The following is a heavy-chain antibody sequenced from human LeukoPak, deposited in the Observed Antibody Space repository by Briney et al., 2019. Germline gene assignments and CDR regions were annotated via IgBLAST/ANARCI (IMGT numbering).Heavy chain of an antibody. CDR1: GYTFTSYG. Sequence: ASVKVSCKASGYTFTSYGIIWVRRAPGQGLEWMGWISTYNGNTNCAQKIQGRVTMTTDTSTSTAYMELRSLRSDDTAVYYCARDLPYSSSWESIDYWGQGTLVTVSS. J-gene: IGHJ4*02. V-gene: IGHV1-18*01. CDR3: ARDLPYSSSWESIDY. D-gene: IGHD6-13*01. CDR2: ISTYNGNT.